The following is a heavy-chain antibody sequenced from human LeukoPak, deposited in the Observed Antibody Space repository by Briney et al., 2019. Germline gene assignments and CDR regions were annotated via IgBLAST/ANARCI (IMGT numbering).Heavy chain of an antibody. V-gene: IGHV1-18*01. CDR3: ARDTYGSGSYYVYYYYYMDV. D-gene: IGHD3-10*01. Sequence: GASVTVSFLCSVYTFTSYGISWVRPAPGQGLEWMGWISAYNCNSYYAHKLQGRVINTTDTSTSTAYMELRSLRSDDTAVYYCARDTYGSGSYYVYYYYYMDVWGKGTTVTVSS. CDR2: ISAYNCNS. CDR1: VYTFTSYG. J-gene: IGHJ6*03.